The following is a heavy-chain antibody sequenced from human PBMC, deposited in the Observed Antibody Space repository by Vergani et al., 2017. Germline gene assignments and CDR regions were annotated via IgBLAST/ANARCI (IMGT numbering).Heavy chain of an antibody. J-gene: IGHJ4*02. CDR2: IYYSGST. V-gene: IGHV4-39*07. CDR1: GGSISSSSYY. CDR3: ASLPMIVVAKGDY. D-gene: IGHD3-22*01. Sequence: QLQLQESGPGLVKPSETLSLTCTVSGGSISSSSYYWGWIRQPPGKGLEWIGSIYYSGSTYYNPSLKSRVTISVDTSKNQFSLKLSSVTAGDTAVYYCASLPMIVVAKGDYWGQGTLVTVSS.